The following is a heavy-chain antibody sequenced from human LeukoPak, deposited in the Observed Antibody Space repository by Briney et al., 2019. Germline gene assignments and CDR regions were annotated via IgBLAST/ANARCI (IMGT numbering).Heavy chain of an antibody. CDR3: ARRSGVRVVIITEGSYYFDY. Sequence: GGSLRLSCAASGFTFSSYSMNWVRQAPGQGLGWVSSISSSSYIYYSDSLKGRFTISRDNSNNSLYLQMNSLRPEDTAVYYCARRSGVRVVIITEGSYYFDYWGQGTLVTVSS. CDR2: ISSSSYI. CDR1: GFTFSSYS. J-gene: IGHJ4*02. V-gene: IGHV3-21*01. D-gene: IGHD3-10*01.